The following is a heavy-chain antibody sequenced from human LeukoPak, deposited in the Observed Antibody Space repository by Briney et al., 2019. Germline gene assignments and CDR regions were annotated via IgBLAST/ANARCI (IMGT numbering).Heavy chain of an antibody. D-gene: IGHD2-15*01. CDR3: ARDLRTASYSIFDY. CDR2: IYYSGTT. V-gene: IGHV4-59*01. CDR1: GGPFSSYY. Sequence: PSDTLSLTCTVSGGPFSSYYWSWIRQPPGKGLEWIGYIYYSGTTNYNPSLKSRVTMSIDTSKNQFSLILTSVTAADTAVYYCARDLRTASYSIFDYWGQGTLATVSS. J-gene: IGHJ4*02.